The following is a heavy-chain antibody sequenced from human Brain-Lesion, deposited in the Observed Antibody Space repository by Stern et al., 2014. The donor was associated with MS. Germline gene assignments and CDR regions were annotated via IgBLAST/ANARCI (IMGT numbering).Heavy chain of an antibody. D-gene: IGHD3-22*01. Sequence: LLQESGPGLVKPSQTLPLTCTVSGGSINSGGYYWSWIRQYPGQGLEWIGYIYYTGSAYYDPSLKSRLSMSIDTSKNQFSLNLNSVTAADTAVYYCARGARYSDSSGYYFYFDYWGQGTLVTVSS. CDR1: GGSINSGGYY. J-gene: IGHJ4*02. CDR3: ARGARYSDSSGYYFYFDY. CDR2: IYYTGSA. V-gene: IGHV4-31*03.